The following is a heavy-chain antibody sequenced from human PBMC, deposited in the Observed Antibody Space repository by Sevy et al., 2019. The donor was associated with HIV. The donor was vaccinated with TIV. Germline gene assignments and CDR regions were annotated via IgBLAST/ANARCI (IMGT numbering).Heavy chain of an antibody. CDR3: ARENRPCTNGICYGYYGMDV. V-gene: IGHV3-11*01. CDR2: ISLSGSTI. Sequence: GGSLRLSCAASGFTFSDYFMSWIRQAPGKGLEWISYISLSGSTIYYADSVKGRFTISRDNAKNSLYLQMNSLRAEDTAVYYCARENRPCTNGICYGYYGMDVWGQGTTVTVSS. D-gene: IGHD2-8*01. J-gene: IGHJ6*02. CDR1: GFTFSDYF.